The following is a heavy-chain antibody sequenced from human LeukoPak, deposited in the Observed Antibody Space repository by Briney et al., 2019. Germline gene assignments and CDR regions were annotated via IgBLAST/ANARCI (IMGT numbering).Heavy chain of an antibody. CDR3: ARSYDSSGYSDY. CDR2: INPNGGGT. J-gene: IGHJ4*02. V-gene: IGHV1-2*02. Sequence: ASVKVSCKASGYTFTGYYMHWVRQAPGQGLEWMGWINPNGGGTNYAQKFQGRVTMTRDTSISTAYMELSRLRSDDTAVYYCARSYDSSGYSDYWGQGTLVTVSS. CDR1: GYTFTGYY. D-gene: IGHD3-22*01.